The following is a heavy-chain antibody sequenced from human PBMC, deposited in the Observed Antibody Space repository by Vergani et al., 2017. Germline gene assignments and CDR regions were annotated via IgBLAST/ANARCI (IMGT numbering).Heavy chain of an antibody. Sequence: QVQLQQWGAGLLKPSETLSLTCAVYGGSFSGYYWGWIRQPPGNGMEWIGENNHSGSTNYNPSLKSRVTISVDTSKNQFSLKLSSVTAAETAVYYCARGVFRPQSIRSRGNFDYWDQGTLVTVSS. CDR1: GGSFSGYY. J-gene: IGHJ4*02. V-gene: IGHV4-34*01. CDR2: NNHSGST. D-gene: IGHD3-16*01. CDR3: ARGVFRPQSIRSRGNFDY.